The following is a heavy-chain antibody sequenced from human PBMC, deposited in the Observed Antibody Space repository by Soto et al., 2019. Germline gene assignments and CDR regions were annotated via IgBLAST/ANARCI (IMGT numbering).Heavy chain of an antibody. Sequence: EVQLLESGGGLVQPGGSLRLSCAASGFSFRSYAMNWVRQAPGKGLEWVSAISGSGGSTYYADSVKGRFTISRDNSKNTLYLQMNSLRADDTAVYYCAKGAGSDSGRFWGQGTLVTVSS. J-gene: IGHJ4*02. D-gene: IGHD3-10*01. CDR1: GFSFRSYA. V-gene: IGHV3-23*01. CDR3: AKGAGSDSGRF. CDR2: ISGSGGST.